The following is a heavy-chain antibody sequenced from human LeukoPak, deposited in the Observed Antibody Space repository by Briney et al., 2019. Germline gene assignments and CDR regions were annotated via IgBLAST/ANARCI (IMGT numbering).Heavy chain of an antibody. V-gene: IGHV3-33*06. Sequence: GGSLRLSCAASGFTFSSYSMHWVRQAPGKGLEWVAVIWYDGSNIYYADSVKVRITISRDNSKNTLYLQMNSLRAEDTAVYYCAKDLEGGSYYGYWGQGTLVTVSS. CDR1: GFTFSSYS. J-gene: IGHJ4*02. CDR2: IWYDGSNI. D-gene: IGHD1-26*01. CDR3: AKDLEGGSYYGY.